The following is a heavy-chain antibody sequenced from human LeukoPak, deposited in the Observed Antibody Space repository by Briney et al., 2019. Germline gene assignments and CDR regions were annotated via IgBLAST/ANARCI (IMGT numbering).Heavy chain of an antibody. Sequence: ASVKVSRKASGYTFTGYYMHWVRQAPGQGLEWMGWINPNSGGTNYAQKFQGRVTMTRDTSISTAYMELSRLRSDDTAVYYCARPKAVAGTFDYWGQGTLVTVSS. CDR1: GYTFTGYY. CDR3: ARPKAVAGTFDY. V-gene: IGHV1-2*02. CDR2: INPNSGGT. D-gene: IGHD6-19*01. J-gene: IGHJ4*02.